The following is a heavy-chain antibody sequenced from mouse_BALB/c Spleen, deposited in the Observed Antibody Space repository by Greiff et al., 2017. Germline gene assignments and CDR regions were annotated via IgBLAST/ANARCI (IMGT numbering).Heavy chain of an antibody. D-gene: IGHD1-1*01. CDR3: TRSTTVPYYFDY. V-gene: IGHV1-5*01. J-gene: IGHJ2*01. CDR1: GYSFTSYW. Sequence: VQLQQSGTVLARPGASVKMSCKASGYSFTSYWMHWVNQRPGQGLEWIGAIYPGNSDTSYNQKFKGKAKLTAVTSTSTAYMELSSLTNEDSAVYYCTRSTTVPYYFDYWGQGTTLTVSA. CDR2: IYPGNSDT.